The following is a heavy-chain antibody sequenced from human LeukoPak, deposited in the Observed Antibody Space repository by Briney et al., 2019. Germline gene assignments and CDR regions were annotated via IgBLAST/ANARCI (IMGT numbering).Heavy chain of an antibody. CDR1: GYSISSGYY. CDR3: ARRPLELYNWFDP. D-gene: IGHD1-7*01. J-gene: IGHJ5*02. CDR2: IYHSGST. V-gene: IGHV4-38-2*01. Sequence: PSETLSLTCAVSGYSISSGYYWGWIRQPPGKGLEWIGSIYHSGSTYYNPSLKSRVTISVDTSKNRFSLKLSSVTAADTAVYYCARRPLELYNWFDPWGQGTLVTVSS.